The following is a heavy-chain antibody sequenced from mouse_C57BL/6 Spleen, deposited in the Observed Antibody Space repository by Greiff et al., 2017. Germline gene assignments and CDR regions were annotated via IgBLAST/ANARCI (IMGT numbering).Heavy chain of an antibody. CDR1: GFTFSSYA. V-gene: IGHV5-9-1*02. J-gene: IGHJ2*01. Sequence: VQLKESGEGLVKPGGSLKLSCAASGFTFSSYAMSWVRQTPEKRLEWVAYISSGGDYIYYADTVKGRFTISRDNARNTLYLQMSSLKSEDTAMYYCTRASNWSYYFDYWGQGTTLTVSS. CDR2: ISSGGDYI. CDR3: TRASNWSYYFDY. D-gene: IGHD4-1*01.